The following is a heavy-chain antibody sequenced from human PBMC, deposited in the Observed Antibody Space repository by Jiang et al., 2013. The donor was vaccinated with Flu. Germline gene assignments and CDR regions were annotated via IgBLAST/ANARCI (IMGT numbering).Heavy chain of an antibody. CDR1: GGSVSSGSYY. V-gene: IGHV4-31*02. CDR2: IYYSGST. Sequence: SGGSVSSGSYYWSWIRQPPGKGLEWIGFIYYSGSTYYNPSLKSRVTISVDTSKNQFSLKLSSVTAADTAVYYCAREILFPSGDAFDIWGQGTMVTVSS. J-gene: IGHJ3*02. CDR3: AREILFPSGDAFDI.